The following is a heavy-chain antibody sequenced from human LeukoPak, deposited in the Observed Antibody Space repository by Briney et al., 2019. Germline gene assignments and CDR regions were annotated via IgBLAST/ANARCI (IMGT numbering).Heavy chain of an antibody. V-gene: IGHV5-51*01. Sequence: GQALHFSCQAKGHRLTSNGIVWVREMAVKGQKWMGIIYPGDSDTRYSPSFQGQVTISADKSISTAYLQWSSLKASDTAMYYCARWTDVDTAIGTFDYWGQGTLVTVSS. D-gene: IGHD5-18*01. CDR1: GHRLTSNG. CDR2: IYPGDSDT. J-gene: IGHJ4*02. CDR3: ARWTDVDTAIGTFDY.